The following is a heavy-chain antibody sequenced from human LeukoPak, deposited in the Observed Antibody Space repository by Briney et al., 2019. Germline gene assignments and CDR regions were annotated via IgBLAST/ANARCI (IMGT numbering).Heavy chain of an antibody. CDR2: IIGSSGST. CDR3: AKGAYDYIEIAYFDY. D-gene: IGHD5-12*01. V-gene: IGHV3-23*01. CDR1: GFRFYKYG. Sequence: GAPRLSCFGSGFRFYKYGLKWGRPAPGEGVGGGLLIIGSSGSTFYADSVKGRFTISRDKSKNTLYLQMNSLRAEDTAVYYCAKGAYDYIEIAYFDYWGQGSLVTVSS. J-gene: IGHJ4*02.